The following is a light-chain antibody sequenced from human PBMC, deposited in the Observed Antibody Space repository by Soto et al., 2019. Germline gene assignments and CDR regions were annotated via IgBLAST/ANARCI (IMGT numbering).Light chain of an antibody. CDR3: QPYNSYGIT. Sequence: IEMSQSPSTLSASVGDRVSVTCRASQSITNWLAWYQQKPGKAPKLLIYDAFSLESGVPSRFSGSGSGTEFTLTSSSLPPDDFATYYGQPYNSYGITSGGGPKV. CDR1: QSITNW. CDR2: DAF. J-gene: IGKJ4*02. V-gene: IGKV1-5*01.